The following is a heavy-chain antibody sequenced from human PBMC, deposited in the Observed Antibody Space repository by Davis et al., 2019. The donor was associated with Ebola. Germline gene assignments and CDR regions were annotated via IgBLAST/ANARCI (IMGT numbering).Heavy chain of an antibody. D-gene: IGHD5-18*01. CDR1: GFTFSDYY. CDR3: ARGDVDTAMGIFGYYYGMDV. Sequence: GGSLRLSCAASGFTFSDYYMSWIRQAPGKGLEWVSYISSSGSTIYYADSVKGRFTISRDNAKNTLYLQMNSLRAEDTAVYYCARGDVDTAMGIFGYYYGMDVWGQGTTVTVSS. V-gene: IGHV3-11*04. J-gene: IGHJ6*02. CDR2: ISSSGSTI.